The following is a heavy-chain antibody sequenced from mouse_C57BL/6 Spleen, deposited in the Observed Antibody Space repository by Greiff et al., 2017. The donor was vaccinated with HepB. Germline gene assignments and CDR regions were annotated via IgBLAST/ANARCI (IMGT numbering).Heavy chain of an antibody. D-gene: IGHD2-4*01. V-gene: IGHV1-64*01. CDR2: IHPNSGST. CDR3: ARSALYYDYTIDY. CDR1: GYTFTSYW. Sequence: QVQLQQPGAELVKPGASVKLSCKASGYTFTSYWMHWVKQRPGQGLEWIGMIHPNSGSTNYNEKFKRKATLTVDNTSSTAYMQLSSLTSEDSAVYYGARSALYYDYTIDYWGQGTTLTVSS. J-gene: IGHJ2*01.